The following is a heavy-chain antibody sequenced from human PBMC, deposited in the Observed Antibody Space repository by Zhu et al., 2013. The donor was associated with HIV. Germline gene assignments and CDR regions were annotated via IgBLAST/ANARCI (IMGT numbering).Heavy chain of an antibody. CDR1: GGSFSGCY. CDR2: INHSGST. D-gene: IGHD4-17*01. J-gene: IGHJ5*02. CDR3: ARGKDYGDYGSADWFDP. V-gene: IGHV4-34*01. Sequence: QVQLQQWGAGLLKPSETLSLTCAVYGGSFSGCYWNWIRQPPGKGLERIGEINHSGSTNYNPSLKSRVTISVDTSKNQFSLKLSSVTAADTAVYYCARGKDYGDYGSADWFDPWGQGTLVTVSS.